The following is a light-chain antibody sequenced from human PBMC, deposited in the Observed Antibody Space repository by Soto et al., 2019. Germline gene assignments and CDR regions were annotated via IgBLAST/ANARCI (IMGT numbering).Light chain of an antibody. CDR3: QQYNNWPPRT. V-gene: IGKV3-15*01. CDR1: QSVSRN. J-gene: IGKJ4*01. Sequence: EIVMTQSPATLSVSPGERATLSCRASQSVSRNLAWYQQKPGQAPRLLIYGASTRATGIPARFSGSGSGTGFALTISILQSEDFAVYYCQQYNNWPPRTFGGGTKVEIK. CDR2: GAS.